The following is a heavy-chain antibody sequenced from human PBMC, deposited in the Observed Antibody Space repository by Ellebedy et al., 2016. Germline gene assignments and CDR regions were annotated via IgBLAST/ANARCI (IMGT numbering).Heavy chain of an antibody. V-gene: IGHV4-59*01. D-gene: IGHD3-16*01. J-gene: IGHJ4*02. CDR1: GGSISSYY. CDR2: IYYSGST. Sequence: SETLSLXXTVSGGSISSYYWSWIRQPPGKGLEWIGYIYYSGSTNYNPSLKSRVTISVDTSKNQFSLKLSSVTAADTAVYYCARLGAGFDYWGQGTLVTVSS. CDR3: ARLGAGFDY.